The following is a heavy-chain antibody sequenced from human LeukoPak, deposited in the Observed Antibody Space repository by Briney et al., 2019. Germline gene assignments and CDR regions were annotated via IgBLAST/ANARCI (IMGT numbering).Heavy chain of an antibody. J-gene: IGHJ6*02. D-gene: IGHD6-19*01. V-gene: IGHV1-69*13. CDR1: GGTFSSYA. Sequence: SVKVSCKASGGTFSSYAISWVRQAPGQGLEWMGGIIPIFGTANYAQKFQGRVTITADESTSTAYMELSSLRSEDTAVYYCARDVAVAGTNYYYYGMDVWGQGTTVT. CDR2: IIPIFGTA. CDR3: ARDVAVAGTNYYYYGMDV.